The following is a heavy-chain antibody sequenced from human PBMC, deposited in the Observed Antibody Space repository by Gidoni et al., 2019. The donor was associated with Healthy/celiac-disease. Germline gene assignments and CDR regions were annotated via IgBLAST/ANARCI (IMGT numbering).Heavy chain of an antibody. D-gene: IGHD4-17*01. CDR2: IYYSGST. CDR3: ARAGGYGDYNWYFDL. Sequence: QVQLQESGPGLVKPSQTLSLTCTVSGGSISSGDYYWSWIRQPPGKGLEWIGYIYYSGSTYYNPSLKSRVTISVDTSKNQFSLKLSSVTAADTAVYYCARAGGYGDYNWYFDLWGRGTLVTVSS. CDR1: GGSISSGDYY. J-gene: IGHJ2*01. V-gene: IGHV4-30-4*01.